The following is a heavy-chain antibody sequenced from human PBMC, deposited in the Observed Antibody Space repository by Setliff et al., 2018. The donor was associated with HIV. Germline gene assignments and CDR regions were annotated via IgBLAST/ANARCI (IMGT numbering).Heavy chain of an antibody. CDR2: IGAYNGRT. Sequence: ASVKVSCKASGYSFSSYAISWVRQAPGQGLEWMGWIGAYNGRTNYAQKFQDRVTMTTDTSTNTAYMELSSLGSDDTAVYYCAKTSPKDGYSSDFWGQGTPVTVS. D-gene: IGHD4-4*01. CDR1: GYSFSSYA. V-gene: IGHV1-18*01. J-gene: IGHJ4*02. CDR3: AKTSPKDGYSSDF.